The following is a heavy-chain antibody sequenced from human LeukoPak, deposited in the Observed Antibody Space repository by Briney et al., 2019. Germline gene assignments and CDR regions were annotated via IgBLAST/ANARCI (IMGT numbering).Heavy chain of an antibody. Sequence: SETLSLTCAVYGGSFSGYYWSWIRQPPGKGLEWIGEINHSGSTNYNPSLKSRVTISVDTSKNQFSLKLSSVTAADTAVYYCARGNAFDIWGQGTLVTVSS. CDR1: GGSFSGYY. J-gene: IGHJ3*02. V-gene: IGHV4-34*01. CDR3: ARGNAFDI. CDR2: INHSGST.